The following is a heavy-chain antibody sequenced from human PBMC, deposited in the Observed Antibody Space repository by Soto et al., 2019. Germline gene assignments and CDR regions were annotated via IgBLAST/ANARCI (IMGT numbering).Heavy chain of an antibody. J-gene: IGHJ6*03. V-gene: IGHV1-18*01. Sequence: ASVKVSCKASGYTFTGYGIGWVRQAPGQGLEWMGWISAYNGNTNYAQKLQGRVTMTTDTSTSTAYMELRSLRSDDTAVYYCARDPPTTIFPSLYQRGGGYMDVWGKGTTVTVSS. D-gene: IGHD3-3*01. CDR1: GYTFTGYG. CDR3: ARDPPTTIFPSLYQRGGGYMDV. CDR2: ISAYNGNT.